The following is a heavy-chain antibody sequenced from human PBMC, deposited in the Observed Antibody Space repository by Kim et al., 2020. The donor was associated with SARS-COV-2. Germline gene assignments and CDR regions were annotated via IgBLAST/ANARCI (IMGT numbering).Heavy chain of an antibody. V-gene: IGHV5-10-1*01. D-gene: IGHD3-10*01. CDR2: IDPSDSYT. J-gene: IGHJ6*02. CDR1: GYRFTSYW. CDR3: ASVSMDRDAMYYAMDV. Sequence: GESLKISCKGSGYRFTSYWINWVRQMPGKGLEWMGRIDPSDSYTNYSPSFQGHVTISADKSVNTAYLQWSSLKASDTAMYYCASVSMDRDAMYYAMDVWGQGTTVTVSS.